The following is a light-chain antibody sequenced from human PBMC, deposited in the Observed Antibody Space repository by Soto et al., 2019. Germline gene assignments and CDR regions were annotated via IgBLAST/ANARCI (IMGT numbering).Light chain of an antibody. CDR1: SSNVGSYKL. CDR2: EVN. J-gene: IGLJ1*01. V-gene: IGLV2-23*02. CDR3: CCAGGSHTYA. Sequence: QSSLTQPSSVSGSPGQSITISCTGTSSNVGSYKLVSWYQQHPGKAPKLMIFEVNKRPSGVSNRFSGPKSGNTASLTISGLKVDVEDDYYCCCAGGSHTYAFVTGPKASS.